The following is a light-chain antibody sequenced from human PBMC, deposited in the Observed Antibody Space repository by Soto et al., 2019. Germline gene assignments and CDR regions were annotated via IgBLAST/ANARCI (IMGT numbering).Light chain of an antibody. Sequence: EIVMTQSPATLSVSPGERATLSCRASQSVSSNLAWYQQKPGQAPRLIIYGASTRATGIPARFSGSGSGTEFTLTISSLQSEDVATYYCQQANSFPPGFGQGTRLEIK. CDR2: GAS. CDR3: QQANSFPPG. CDR1: QSVSSN. J-gene: IGKJ5*01. V-gene: IGKV3-15*01.